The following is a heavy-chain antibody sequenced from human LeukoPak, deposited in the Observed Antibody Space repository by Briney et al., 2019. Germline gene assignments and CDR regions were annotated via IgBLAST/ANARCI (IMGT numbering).Heavy chain of an antibody. CDR1: GFTFDDYA. Sequence: GGSVRLSCAASGFTFDDYAMHWVRQAPGKGLEWVSGIRWNSGSIGYADSVKGRFTISRDNAKNSLYLQMNSLRAEDTALYYCAKDSLRGGSCYSGDGYSFDYWGQGTRVTVSS. CDR3: AKDSLRGGSCYSGDGYSFDY. CDR2: IRWNSGSI. D-gene: IGHD2-15*01. J-gene: IGHJ4*02. V-gene: IGHV3-9*01.